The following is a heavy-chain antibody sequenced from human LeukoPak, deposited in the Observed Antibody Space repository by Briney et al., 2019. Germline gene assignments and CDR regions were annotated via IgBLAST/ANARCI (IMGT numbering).Heavy chain of an antibody. CDR3: ARGALEYSSSSGDY. CDR1: GGTFSSYA. V-gene: IGHV1-69*05. Sequence: GASVKVSCKASGGTFSSYAISWVRQAPGQGLEWMGGITPIFGTANYAQKFQGRVTITTDESTSTAYMELSSLRSEDTAVYYCARGALEYSSSSGDYWGQGTLVTVSS. D-gene: IGHD6-6*01. CDR2: ITPIFGTA. J-gene: IGHJ4*02.